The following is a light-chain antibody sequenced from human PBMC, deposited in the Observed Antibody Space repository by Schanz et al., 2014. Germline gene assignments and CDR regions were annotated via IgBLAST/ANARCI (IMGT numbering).Light chain of an antibody. CDR3: QQYNNWLT. V-gene: IGKV3-20*01. Sequence: EIVLTQSPGTLSLSPGERATLSCRASQTVDSKDLGWYQQKPGQTPRLLMYGTSNRATGVPDRFSGSGSGTDFTLTISRLEPEDFAIYYCQQYNNWLTFGQGTRLEIK. J-gene: IGKJ5*01. CDR2: GTS. CDR1: QTVDSKD.